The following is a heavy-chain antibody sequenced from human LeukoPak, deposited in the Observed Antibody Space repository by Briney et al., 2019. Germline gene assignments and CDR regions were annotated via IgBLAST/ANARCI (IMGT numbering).Heavy chain of an antibody. CDR1: GFTFSSYA. V-gene: IGHV3-21*01. CDR3: ARDRRRDFQH. CDR2: ISGSGNNT. Sequence: GGSLRLSCAASGFTFSSYATNWVRQAPGKGLEWVSVISGSGNNTYYADSVNGRFTISRDNAKNSLYLQMNSLRAEDTAVYYCARDRRRDFQHWGQGTLVTVSS. J-gene: IGHJ1*01.